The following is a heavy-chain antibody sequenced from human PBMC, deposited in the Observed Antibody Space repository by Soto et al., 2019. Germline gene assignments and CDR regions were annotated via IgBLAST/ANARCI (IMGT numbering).Heavy chain of an antibody. V-gene: IGHV3-23*01. D-gene: IGHD2-15*01. CDR1: GFTFSSYA. Sequence: EVQLLESGGGLVQPGGSLRLSCAACGFTFSSYAMSWVRQAPGKGLEWVSAISGSGGSTYYADSVKGRFTISRDNSKNTLYLQMNSLRAEDTAVYYCAKSGRIVVVVAATQNWFDPWGQGTLVTVSS. J-gene: IGHJ5*02. CDR2: ISGSGGST. CDR3: AKSGRIVVVVAATQNWFDP.